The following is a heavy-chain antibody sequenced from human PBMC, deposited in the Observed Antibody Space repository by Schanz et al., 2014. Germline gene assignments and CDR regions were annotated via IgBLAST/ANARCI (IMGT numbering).Heavy chain of an antibody. V-gene: IGHV3-23*01. J-gene: IGHJ4*02. CDR3: AKMSGHRRGSYYFDH. D-gene: IGHD3-3*01. CDR2: IGGSGSDT. Sequence: EVQLLESGGGLVQPGGSLRLSCEASGFTFSSFAMSWVRQAPGKGLEWVSYIGGSGSDTYYADSVKGRFTISRDNSKIKVYVQMNSLRAEDTAVYYCAKMSGHRRGSYYFDHWGQGTLVTVSS. CDR1: GFTFSSFA.